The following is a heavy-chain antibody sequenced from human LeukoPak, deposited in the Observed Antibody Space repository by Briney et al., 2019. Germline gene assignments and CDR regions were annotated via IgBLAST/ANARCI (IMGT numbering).Heavy chain of an antibody. CDR2: INHSGST. Sequence: PSETLSLTCAVYGGSFSGYYWSWIRQPPGKGLEWIGEINHSGSTNYNPSLKGRVTISVDTSKNQFSLKLSSVTAADTAVYYCARGGRVVVVAATRFPFDYWGQGTLVTVSS. V-gene: IGHV4-34*01. J-gene: IGHJ4*02. D-gene: IGHD2-15*01. CDR1: GGSFSGYY. CDR3: ARGGRVVVVAATRFPFDY.